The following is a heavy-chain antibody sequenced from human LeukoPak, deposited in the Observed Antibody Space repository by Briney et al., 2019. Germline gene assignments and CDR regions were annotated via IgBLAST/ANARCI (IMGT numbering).Heavy chain of an antibody. D-gene: IGHD6-19*01. CDR2: LYPGDSDT. Sequence: GESLKISCKGSGYSFSSYWIGWVRQMSGKGLEWMGILYPGDSDTRYNPSFRGQITISADKSINTAYLQWSSLKASDTAMYYCARHGRSSGWYNYWGQGTLVTVSS. CDR1: GYSFSSYW. CDR3: ARHGRSSGWYNY. J-gene: IGHJ4*02. V-gene: IGHV5-51*01.